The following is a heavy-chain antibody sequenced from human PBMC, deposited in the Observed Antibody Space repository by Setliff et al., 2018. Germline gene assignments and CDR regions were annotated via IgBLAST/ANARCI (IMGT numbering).Heavy chain of an antibody. CDR2: INPSSGRT. V-gene: IGHV1-46*01. Sequence: ASVKVSCKASGYTFTSHYMHWVRQAPGLGLEWMGTINPSSGRTSYAQKFQGRVTMTRDTSTSTVYMDMSSLRSEDTAVYYCARKGISALSGAFDMWGQGTMVTV. CDR3: ARKGISALSGAFDM. CDR1: GYTFTSHY. D-gene: IGHD1-26*01. J-gene: IGHJ3*02.